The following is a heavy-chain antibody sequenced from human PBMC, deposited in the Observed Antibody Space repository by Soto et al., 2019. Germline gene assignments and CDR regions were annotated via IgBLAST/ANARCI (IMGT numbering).Heavy chain of an antibody. CDR3: XXXXXXXXXXGGKCYYFAN. CDR1: GFSLKTDGVG. D-gene: IGHD2-21*01. CDR2: IYWDDDE. V-gene: IGHV2-5*02. Sequence: QITLKESGPTLVKPTQALALTCTFSGFSLKTDGVGVGWIRQPPGKALEWLALIYWDDDERYSPSLKSRLTMTKDISKHQVALIXXXXXXXXXXXXXCXXXXXXXXXXGGKCYYFANWGQGTLVTVSS. J-gene: IGHJ4*02.